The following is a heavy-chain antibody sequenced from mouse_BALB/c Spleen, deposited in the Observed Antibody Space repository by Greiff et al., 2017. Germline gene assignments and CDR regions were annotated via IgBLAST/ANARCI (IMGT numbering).Heavy chain of an antibody. CDR2: ISSGGSYT. J-gene: IGHJ4*01. V-gene: IGHV5-6*01. CDR1: GFTFSSYG. Sequence: VQLKESGGDLVKPGGSLKLSCAASGFTFSSYGMSWVRQTPDKRLEWVATISSGGSYTYYPDSVKGRFTISRDNAKNTLYLQMSSLKSEGTAMYYCARQRPRYAMDYWGQGTSVTVSS. CDR3: ARQRPRYAMDY.